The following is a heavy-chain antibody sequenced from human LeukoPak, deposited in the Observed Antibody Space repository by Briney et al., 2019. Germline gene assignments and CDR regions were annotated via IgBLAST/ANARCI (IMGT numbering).Heavy chain of an antibody. V-gene: IGHV1-2*02. CDR3: ARAAGGSSHGAFDI. Sequence: ASVKVSCKASGYTFTGYYMHWVRQAPGQGLEWMGWINPNSGGTNYAQKFQGRVTMTRDTSISTAYMELSRLRSDDTAVYYCARAAGGSSHGAFDIGGKGKRPTVSS. CDR1: GYTFTGYY. D-gene: IGHD1-26*01. J-gene: IGHJ3*02. CDR2: INPNSGGT.